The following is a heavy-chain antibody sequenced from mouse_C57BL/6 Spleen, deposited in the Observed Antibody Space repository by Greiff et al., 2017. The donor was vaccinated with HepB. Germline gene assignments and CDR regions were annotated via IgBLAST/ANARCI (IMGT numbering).Heavy chain of an antibody. Sequence: EVKVEESGGGLVQPGGSMKLSCAASGFTFSDAWMDWVRQSPEKGLEWVAEIRNKANNHATYYAESVKGRFTISRDDSKSSVYLQMNSLRAEYTGIYYCTRLRTETYPFDYWGQGTTLTVSS. CDR3: TRLRTETYPFDY. D-gene: IGHD4-1*01. V-gene: IGHV6-6*01. CDR1: GFTFSDAW. CDR2: IRNKANNHAT. J-gene: IGHJ2*01.